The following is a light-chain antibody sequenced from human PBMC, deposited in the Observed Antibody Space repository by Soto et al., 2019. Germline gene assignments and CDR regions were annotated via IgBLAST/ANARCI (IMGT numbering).Light chain of an antibody. CDR1: QSISTY. V-gene: IGKV1-39*01. Sequence: DIQMTQSPSSLSTFVGDRITITCRASQSISTYVNWYQQRPGKAPILLISAASRLQSGVPSRFSGGGSGTDFTLTITNLQPEDFATYYCQQSYSFPLGFGQGTRLEIK. J-gene: IGKJ5*01. CDR3: QQSYSFPLG. CDR2: AAS.